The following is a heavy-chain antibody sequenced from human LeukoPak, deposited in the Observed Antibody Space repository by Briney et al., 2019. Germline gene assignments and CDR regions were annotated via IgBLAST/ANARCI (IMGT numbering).Heavy chain of an antibody. V-gene: IGHV3-48*03. J-gene: IGHJ4*02. D-gene: IGHD5-24*01. CDR2: ISSSGSVI. CDR1: GFTLSNYE. CDR3: AKDGGGWRQLSFDY. Sequence: GGSLRLSCAASGFTLSNYEMNWVRQAPGKGLEWVSYISSSGSVIYYADSVKGRFTISRDNSKNTLYLQLNSLRAEDTAVYYCAKDGGGWRQLSFDYWGQGTLVTVSS.